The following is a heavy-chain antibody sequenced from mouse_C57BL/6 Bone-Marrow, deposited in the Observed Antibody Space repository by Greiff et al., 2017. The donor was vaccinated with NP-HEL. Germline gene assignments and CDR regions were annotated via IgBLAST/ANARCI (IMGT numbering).Heavy chain of an antibody. CDR1: GYSITSGYY. J-gene: IGHJ1*03. CDR2: ISYDGSN. V-gene: IGHV3-6*01. Sequence: ESGPGLVKPSQSLSLTCSVTGYSITSGYYWNWIRQFPGNKLEWMGYISYDGSNNYNPSLKNRISITRDTSKNQFFLTLNSVTTEDTATYYCEINYYGSSYWYFDVWGTGTTVTVSS. CDR3: EINYYGSSYWYFDV. D-gene: IGHD1-1*01.